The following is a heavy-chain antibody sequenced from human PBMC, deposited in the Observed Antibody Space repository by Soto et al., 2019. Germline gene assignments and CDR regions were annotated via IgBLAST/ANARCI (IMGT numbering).Heavy chain of an antibody. D-gene: IGHD2-2*01. CDR3: AKGFCSSARCLTYSYMDV. CDR1: GFSFGDYA. V-gene: IGHV3-9*01. CDR2: ISWNTGTV. Sequence: EVQLVESGGGLVQPGRSLRLSCAASGFSFGDYAMHWVRQAPGKGLEWVSGISWNTGTVGYGDSVRGRVTISRDNAKNSLYLQMNSLRAEDTALYHCAKGFCSSARCLTYSYMDVWGKGTTVTVSS. J-gene: IGHJ6*03.